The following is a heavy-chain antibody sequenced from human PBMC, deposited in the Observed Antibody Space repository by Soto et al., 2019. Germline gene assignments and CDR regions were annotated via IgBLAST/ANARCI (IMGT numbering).Heavy chain of an antibody. D-gene: IGHD6-13*01. Sequence: SLMISYASSGLKVSSYGRHWVRQAPGKGLEWVAVIWYDGSNKYYADSVKGRFTISRDNSKNTLYLQMSSLRAEDTAVYYCARGFSAGKGSPPDFWGQGSLVTVSS. CDR3: ARGFSAGKGSPPDF. V-gene: IGHV3-33*01. CDR1: GLKVSSYG. J-gene: IGHJ4*02. CDR2: IWYDGSNK.